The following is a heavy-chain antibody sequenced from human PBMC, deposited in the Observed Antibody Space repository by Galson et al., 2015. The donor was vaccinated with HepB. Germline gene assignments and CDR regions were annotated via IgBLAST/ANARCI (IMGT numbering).Heavy chain of an antibody. CDR1: GYTFTGYY. CDR3: ARGRYDILTAPYYYGMDV. J-gene: IGHJ6*02. CDR2: INPNSGGT. Sequence: SVKVSCKASGYTFTGYYMHWVRQAPGQGLEWMGWINPNSGGTNYAQKFQGWVTMTRDTSISTAYMELSRLRSDDTAVYYCARGRYDILTAPYYYGMDVWGQGTTVTVSS. D-gene: IGHD3-9*01. V-gene: IGHV1-2*04.